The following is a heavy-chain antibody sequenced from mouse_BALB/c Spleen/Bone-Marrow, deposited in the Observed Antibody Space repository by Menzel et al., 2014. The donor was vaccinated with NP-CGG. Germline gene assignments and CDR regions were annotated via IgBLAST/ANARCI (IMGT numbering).Heavy chain of an antibody. CDR2: ISSGSSTI. CDR3: ARGIGYDAWFVY. J-gene: IGHJ3*01. D-gene: IGHD2-2*01. Sequence: EVQVVESGGGLVQPGGSRKLSCAASGFTSSSIGMHWVRQAPEKGLEWVAYISSGSSTIYYADTVKGRFTISRDNPKNTLFLQMTSLRSEDTAMYYCARGIGYDAWFVYWGQGTLVTVSA. CDR1: GFTSSSIG. V-gene: IGHV5-17*02.